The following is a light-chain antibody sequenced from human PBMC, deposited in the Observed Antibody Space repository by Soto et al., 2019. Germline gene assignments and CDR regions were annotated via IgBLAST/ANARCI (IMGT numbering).Light chain of an antibody. CDR3: QQYGNSPLT. Sequence: EMVLTHSPGTLSLSPGERATLSCRASQSVSSSYLAWYQQKPGQAPRLLIYAASSRATGIPDRFSGSGSGTDFTLTISRLEPEDFAVYYCQQYGNSPLTFGGGTKVDIK. V-gene: IGKV3-20*01. J-gene: IGKJ4*01. CDR1: QSVSSSY. CDR2: AAS.